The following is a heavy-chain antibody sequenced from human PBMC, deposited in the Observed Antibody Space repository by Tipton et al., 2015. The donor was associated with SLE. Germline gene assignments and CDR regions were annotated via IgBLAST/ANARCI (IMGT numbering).Heavy chain of an antibody. CDR3: AREAGEDAFDI. CDR1: GGSISSYY. D-gene: IGHD3-10*01. Sequence: TLSLTCTVSGGSISSYYWSWIRQPPGKGLEWIGYIYYSGSTYYNPSLKSRVTISVDTSKNHFSLKLSSVTAADTAVYYCAREAGEDAFDIWGQGTMGTVSS. V-gene: IGHV4-59*12. CDR2: IYYSGST. J-gene: IGHJ3*02.